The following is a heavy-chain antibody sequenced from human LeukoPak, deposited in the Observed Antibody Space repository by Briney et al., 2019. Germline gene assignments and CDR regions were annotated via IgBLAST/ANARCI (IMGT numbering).Heavy chain of an antibody. CDR3: AKVMVRGVIITNDDY. CDR2: ISGSGGST. Sequence: GGSLRLSCAASGFTFSSYAMSWVRQAPGKGLEWVSAISGSGGSTYYADSVKGRFTISRDNSKNTLYLQMNSLRAEDTAVYYCAKVMVRGVIITNDDYWGQGTLVTVSS. D-gene: IGHD3-10*01. J-gene: IGHJ4*02. CDR1: GFTFSSYA. V-gene: IGHV3-23*01.